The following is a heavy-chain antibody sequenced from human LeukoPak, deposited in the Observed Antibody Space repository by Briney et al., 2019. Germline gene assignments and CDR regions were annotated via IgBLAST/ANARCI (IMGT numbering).Heavy chain of an antibody. Sequence: RGSLRHSCVVSRLTFRNYGMHWVRQAPGKGLEWVAFVEYDGGDKYYTDSVKGRFTISRDNSRNTLYLQMNSLTTEDTAVYYCATKRGNSGYLESWGQGTLVTVSS. CDR2: VEYDGGDK. J-gene: IGHJ4*02. V-gene: IGHV3-30*02. CDR1: RLTFRNYG. D-gene: IGHD2/OR15-2a*01. CDR3: ATKRGNSGYLES.